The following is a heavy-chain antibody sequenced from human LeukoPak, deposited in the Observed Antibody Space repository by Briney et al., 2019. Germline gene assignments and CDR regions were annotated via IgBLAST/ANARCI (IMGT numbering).Heavy chain of an antibody. J-gene: IGHJ4*02. CDR1: GFTFSGIP. D-gene: IGHD3-16*01. CDR2: INGGGSET. Sequence: GGSLRLSCAASGFTFSGIPMSWVRQAPGKGLEGVANINGGGSETHYVDSVKGRFTISRDNAKNSLYLQMNSLRAEDTAIYYCARSGGAPHHWRQATLLTVSS. CDR3: ARSGGAPHH. V-gene: IGHV3-7*03.